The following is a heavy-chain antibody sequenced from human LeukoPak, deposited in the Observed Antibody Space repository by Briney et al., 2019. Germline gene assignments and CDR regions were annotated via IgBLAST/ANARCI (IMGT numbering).Heavy chain of an antibody. V-gene: IGHV4-61*02. CDR3: ARDNGAY. Sequence: SETLSLTRTVSGGSISSGSYYWSWIRQPAGKGLEWIGRIYTSGSTNYNPSLKSRVTISVDTSKNQFSLKLSSVTAADTAVYYCARDNGAYWGQGTLVTVSS. CDR1: GGSISSGSYY. J-gene: IGHJ4*02. CDR2: IYTSGST.